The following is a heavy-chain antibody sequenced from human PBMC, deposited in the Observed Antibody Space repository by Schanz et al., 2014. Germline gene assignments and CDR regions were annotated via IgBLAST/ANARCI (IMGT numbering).Heavy chain of an antibody. CDR1: GFTLSSYA. D-gene: IGHD3-10*01. V-gene: IGHV3-23*04. CDR2: LSGSGGST. J-gene: IGHJ6*02. CDR3: ARLPVGYGSGSWDV. Sequence: VQLVESGGGLVKPGGSLRLSCAAYGFTLSSYAMHWVRQAPGKGLEWVSALSGSGGSTYYADSVKGRFTISRDNSKNTLYLQMNSLRAEDTAVYYCARLPVGYGSGSWDVWGQGTSVTVSS.